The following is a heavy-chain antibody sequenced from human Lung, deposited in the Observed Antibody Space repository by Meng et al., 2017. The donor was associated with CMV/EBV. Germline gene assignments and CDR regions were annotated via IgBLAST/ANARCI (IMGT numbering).Heavy chain of an antibody. CDR1: GFTFDDHA. V-gene: IGHV3-9*01. CDR2: ISWNSGNM. D-gene: IGHD4-17*01. CDR3: VRDRNYGVYLGSDY. J-gene: IGHJ4*02. Sequence: SXKISCVASGFTFDDHAMHWVRQAPGKGLEWVSGISWNSGNMGYADSVKGRFTISRDNAKNSLYLQMDNLGTEDTALYYCVRDRNYGVYLGSDYWGQGTXVTVSS.